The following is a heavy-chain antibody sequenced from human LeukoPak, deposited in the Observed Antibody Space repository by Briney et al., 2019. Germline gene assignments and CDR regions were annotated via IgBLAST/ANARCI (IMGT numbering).Heavy chain of an antibody. Sequence: SETLSLTCTVPGGSVSSGSYYWSWIRQPPGKGLEWIGYIYYSGSTKYNPSLKSRVTISIDTSKNQFSLKLSSVTAADTAMYYCAGVVGGSYSMDVWGQGTTVTVSS. V-gene: IGHV4-61*01. CDR1: GGSVSSGSYY. CDR3: AGVVGGSYSMDV. J-gene: IGHJ6*03. CDR2: IYYSGST. D-gene: IGHD1-26*01.